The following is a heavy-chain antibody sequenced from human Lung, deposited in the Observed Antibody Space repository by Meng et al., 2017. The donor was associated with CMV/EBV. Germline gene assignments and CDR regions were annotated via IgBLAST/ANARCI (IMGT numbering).Heavy chain of an antibody. CDR2: ISSNGGST. CDR3: ARGSIDYYDSSGYYGLFDY. Sequence: FSSYAMNWVRQAPGKGLEYVSAISSNGGSTYYADSVKGRFTISRDNSKNTLYLQMGSLRAEDMAVYYCARGSIDYYDSSGYYGLFDYWGQGTLVTVSS. CDR1: FSSYA. V-gene: IGHV3-64*02. D-gene: IGHD3-22*01. J-gene: IGHJ4*02.